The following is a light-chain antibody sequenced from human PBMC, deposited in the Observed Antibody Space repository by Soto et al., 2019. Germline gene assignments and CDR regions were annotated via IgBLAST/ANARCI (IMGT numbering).Light chain of an antibody. V-gene: IGKV1-5*01. CDR1: QSISSW. CDR3: QQYNSYKA. Sequence: DIQMTQSPSILSASVGDRVTITCRASQSISSWLAWYQQKPGKAPKLLIYDASSLESGVPSRFSGSGSGTKFTLTISSLQPDDFATYYCQQYNSYKAFGQGTKVDIK. J-gene: IGKJ1*01. CDR2: DAS.